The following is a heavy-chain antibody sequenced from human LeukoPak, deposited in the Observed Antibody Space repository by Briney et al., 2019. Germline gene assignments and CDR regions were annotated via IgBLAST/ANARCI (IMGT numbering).Heavy chain of an antibody. Sequence: PSETLSLTCTVSGGTISSYYWSWIRQPPGKGLEWIAYIDYSGSTNYNPSLKSRVTISVDTSKNQFSLNLSSVTAADTAVYYCARRPAGDPVDYWGQGTLVTVSS. V-gene: IGHV4-59*08. D-gene: IGHD4-17*01. CDR1: GGTISSYY. CDR3: ARRPAGDPVDY. CDR2: IDYSGST. J-gene: IGHJ4*02.